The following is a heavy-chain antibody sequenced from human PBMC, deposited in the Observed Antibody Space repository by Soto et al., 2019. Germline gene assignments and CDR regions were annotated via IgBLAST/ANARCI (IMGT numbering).Heavy chain of an antibody. CDR2: IYLGGSI. J-gene: IGHJ5*02. CDR3: ASHNSGYAYNWFDP. CDR1: GGSISSGY. Sequence: PSDTLSLTWSVSGGSISSGYWTWIRHPPGKGLEWIGYIYLGGSINYNPSLKSRVTISVDRSKNQFSLKLSSVTAADTAVYYCASHNSGYAYNWFDPWGQGTLVTAPQ. V-gene: IGHV4-59*12. D-gene: IGHD5-12*01.